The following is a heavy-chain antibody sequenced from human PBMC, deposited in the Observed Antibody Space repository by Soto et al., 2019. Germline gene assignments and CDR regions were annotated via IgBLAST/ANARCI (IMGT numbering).Heavy chain of an antibody. J-gene: IGHJ6*02. Sequence: RASVKVSCKASGYTFTGYYMHWVRQAPGQGLEWMGWINPNSGGTNYAQKFQGWVTMTRDTSISTAYMELSRLRSDDTAVYYCARDRFIRYGSGSYYGHTYYYGMDVWGQGTTVTVSS. CDR1: GYTFTGYY. V-gene: IGHV1-2*04. CDR2: INPNSGGT. CDR3: ARDRFIRYGSGSYYGHTYYYGMDV. D-gene: IGHD3-10*01.